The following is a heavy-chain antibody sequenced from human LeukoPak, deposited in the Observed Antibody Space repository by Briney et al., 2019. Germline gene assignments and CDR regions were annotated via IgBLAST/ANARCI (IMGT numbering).Heavy chain of an antibody. V-gene: IGHV3-21*01. D-gene: IGHD4-17*01. J-gene: IGHJ4*02. CDR2: ISSSSSYI. CDR1: GFTFSSYS. Sequence: GGSLRLSCAASGFTFSSYSMNWVRQAPGKGLEWVSSISSSSSYIYYADSVKGRFTISRDNAKNSLYLQMNSLRAEDTAVYYCARGPSPFSHPYGDYADYWGQGTLVTVSS. CDR3: ARGPSPFSHPYGDYADY.